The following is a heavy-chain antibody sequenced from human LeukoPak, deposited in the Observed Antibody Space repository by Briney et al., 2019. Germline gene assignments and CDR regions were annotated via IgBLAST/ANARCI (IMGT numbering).Heavy chain of an antibody. CDR1: GFTFSSYT. J-gene: IGHJ3*01. CDR2: IRGSGEGT. D-gene: IGHD4-17*01. CDR3: GRDPNGDYVGAFDF. V-gene: IGHV3-23*01. Sequence: PGRSLRLSCAASGFTFSSYTMHWVRQAPGKGLEWVSSIRGSGEGTSYADSVKGRFTMSRDNSKSTLYLQMNSLRAGDTAVYYCGRDPNGDYVGAFDFWGQGTLVTVSS.